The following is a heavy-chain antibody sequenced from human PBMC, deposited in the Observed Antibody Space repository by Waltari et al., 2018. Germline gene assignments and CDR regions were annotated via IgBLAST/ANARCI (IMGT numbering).Heavy chain of an antibody. CDR1: GFTFSSYW. J-gene: IGHJ3*02. CDR3: ARGATWALFDAFDI. CDR2: INSDGSST. V-gene: IGHV3-74*01. Sequence: EVQLVESGGGLVQPGGSLRLSCAASGFTFSSYWMHWVRQAPGKGLVWVSRINSDGSSTSYADSVKGRFTISRDNAKNTLYLQMNSLRAEDTAVYYCARGATWALFDAFDIWGQGTMVTVSS. D-gene: IGHD2-21*01.